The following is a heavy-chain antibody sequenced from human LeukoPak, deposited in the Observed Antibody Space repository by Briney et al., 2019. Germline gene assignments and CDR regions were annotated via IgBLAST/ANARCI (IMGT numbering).Heavy chain of an antibody. J-gene: IGHJ4*02. CDR2: IIYDGSNK. V-gene: IGHV3-30*03. CDR1: GFTFAGYG. CDR3: ASPFYGDSGSPDY. Sequence: GGSLRLSCTASGFTFAGYGMHWVRQAPGKGLEWVALIIYDGSNKYHVDSVKGRFTVSRDNSKNTLYLQMNSLRAEDTAVYYCASPFYGDSGSPDYWGQGTLVTVSS. D-gene: IGHD4-17*01.